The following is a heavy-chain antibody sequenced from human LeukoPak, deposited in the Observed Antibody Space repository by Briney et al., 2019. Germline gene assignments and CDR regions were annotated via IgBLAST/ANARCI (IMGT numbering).Heavy chain of an antibody. V-gene: IGHV3-30*01. CDR3: ASIRFDP. CDR2: ISYDGSNK. CDR1: GFTFSSYA. J-gene: IGHJ5*02. Sequence: PGRSLRLSCAASGFTFSSYAMHWVRQAPGKGLEWVAVISYDGSNKYYADSVKGRFTISRGNSKNTLYLQMNSLRAEDTAVYYCASIRFDPWGQGTLVTVSS.